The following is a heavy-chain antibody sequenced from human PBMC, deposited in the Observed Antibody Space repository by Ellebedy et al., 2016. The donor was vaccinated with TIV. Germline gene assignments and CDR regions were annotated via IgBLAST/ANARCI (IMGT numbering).Heavy chain of an antibody. J-gene: IGHJ4*02. V-gene: IGHV3-21*01. CDR3: ARDPPDQYYYDSSGYFY. D-gene: IGHD3-22*01. Sequence: GESLKISXAASGFTFSSYSMNWVRQAPGKGLEWVPSISSSSSYIYYADSVKGRFTISRDNAKNSLYLQMNSLRAEDTAVYYCARDPPDQYYYDSSGYFYWGQGTLVTVSS. CDR1: GFTFSSYS. CDR2: ISSSSSYI.